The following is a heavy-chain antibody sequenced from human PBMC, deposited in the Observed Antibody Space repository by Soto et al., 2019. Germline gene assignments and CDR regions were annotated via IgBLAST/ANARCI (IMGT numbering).Heavy chain of an antibody. CDR1: VYTFTTYA. J-gene: IGHJ6*02. CDR3: ARVRLPRIAAAGTLYYYGMDV. V-gene: IGHV1-3*01. CDR2: INEGNGNT. Sequence: ASVTVSCKAGVYTFTTYAIHWVRKAPGQRLEGMGWINEGNGNTKYTQKFQGRVTIARDTSASTAYMELSSLRSEDTAVYYCARVRLPRIAAAGTLYYYGMDVWGQGTTVTVSS. D-gene: IGHD6-13*01.